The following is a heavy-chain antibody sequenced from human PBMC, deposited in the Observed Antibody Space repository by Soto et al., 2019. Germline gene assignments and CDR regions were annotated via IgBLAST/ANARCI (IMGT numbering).Heavy chain of an antibody. Sequence: LRLSCAASGFTFSSYAMSWVRQAPGKGPEWVSAISGSGGSTYYADSVKGRFTISRDNSKNTLYLQMNSLRAEDTAVYYCAKGSPYYDFWSGYYGRGSNWFDPWGQGTLVTVSS. CDR2: ISGSGGST. J-gene: IGHJ5*02. CDR1: GFTFSSYA. D-gene: IGHD3-3*01. CDR3: AKGSPYYDFWSGYYGRGSNWFDP. V-gene: IGHV3-23*01.